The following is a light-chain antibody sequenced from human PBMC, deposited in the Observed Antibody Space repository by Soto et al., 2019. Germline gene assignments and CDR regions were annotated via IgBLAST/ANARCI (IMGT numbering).Light chain of an antibody. V-gene: IGKV3-20*01. CDR1: QSISTNH. CDR3: QHCGSSPIT. J-gene: IGKJ5*01. Sequence: ELVITQSPATLSVSPGERATLSCRASQSISTNHLAWYQQKPGQAPRLLIYDASRRATGIPDRFSGSGSGTDFTLNISRLEPEDGAVYDGQHCGSSPITFGQGTRLEIK. CDR2: DAS.